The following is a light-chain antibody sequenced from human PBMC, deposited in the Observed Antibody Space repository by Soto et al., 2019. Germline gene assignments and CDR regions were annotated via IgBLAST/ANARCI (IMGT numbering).Light chain of an antibody. J-gene: IGKJ3*01. V-gene: IGKV3-20*01. CDR2: GAS. Sequence: EIVLTQSPGTLSLSPGERATLSCRASQSVSSSYLAWYQQKPGQAPRLLIYGASSRATGIPDRFSGSGSGPDFTLTITRLEPEDVAVYYCQQYGSAPRFTFGPGTKVDIK. CDR1: QSVSSSY. CDR3: QQYGSAPRFT.